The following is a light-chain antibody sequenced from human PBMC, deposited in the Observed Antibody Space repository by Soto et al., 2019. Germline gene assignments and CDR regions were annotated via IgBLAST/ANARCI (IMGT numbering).Light chain of an antibody. CDR3: QQYIDWPPGT. J-gene: IGKJ1*01. CDR2: DTS. CDR1: QSVSSS. Sequence: IEMTQSPATLSVSPGERVTLSCRASQSVSSSLAWYQQRPGQAPRLLIYDTSTRAAGISARFSGSGSGTEFTLTISSLQSEDFAVYYCQQYIDWPPGTFGQGTKVDIK. V-gene: IGKV3-15*01.